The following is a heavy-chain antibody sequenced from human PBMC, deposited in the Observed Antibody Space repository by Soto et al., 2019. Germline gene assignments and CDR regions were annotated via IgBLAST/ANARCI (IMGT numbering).Heavy chain of an antibody. J-gene: IGHJ6*02. CDR3: ARYNWDAPSYYGMDV. V-gene: IGHV1-3*05. D-gene: IGHD1-1*01. CDR1: GYTLTSHD. Sequence: QVQLVQSGAEEKKPGASVKVSCKASGYTLTSHDMHWVRQAPGQRLEWMGWINAGNDNTKYSQKFQGRVTFTRDTSGSTVYMELSGLRSEDTAVYYCARYNWDAPSYYGMDVWGQGTTVTVSS. CDR2: INAGNDNT.